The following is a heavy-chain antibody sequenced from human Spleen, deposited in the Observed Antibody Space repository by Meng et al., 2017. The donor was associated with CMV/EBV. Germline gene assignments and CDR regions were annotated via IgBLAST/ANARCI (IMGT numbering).Heavy chain of an antibody. CDR2: IDWDDDK. CDR3: ARILSTYYYYGMDV. D-gene: IGHD2-2*01. Sequence: SGPTLVKPTQTLTLTCTLSGLSLSTSGMCVSWVRQPPGKALEWLALIDWDDDKYYSTSLKTRLTISKDTSKNQVVLTMTNMDPVDTATYCCARILSTYYYYGMDVWGQGTTVTVSS. J-gene: IGHJ6*02. V-gene: IGHV2-70*20. CDR1: GLSLSTSGMC.